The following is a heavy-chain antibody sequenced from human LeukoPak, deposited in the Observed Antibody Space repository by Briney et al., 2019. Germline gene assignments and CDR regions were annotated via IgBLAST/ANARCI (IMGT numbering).Heavy chain of an antibody. V-gene: IGHV4-39*01. CDR3: ARLYSQQLVMFDY. D-gene: IGHD6-13*01. CDR2: IYYSGST. J-gene: IGHJ4*02. CDR1: GDSISIGNYY. Sequence: PSETLSLTCTVSGDSISIGNYYWVWIRQPPGKGLEWIASIYYSGSTYYNPSLKSRVTISIDMSKNQFSLRLSSVTAADTAVYYCARLYSQQLVMFDYRGQGTLVTVSS.